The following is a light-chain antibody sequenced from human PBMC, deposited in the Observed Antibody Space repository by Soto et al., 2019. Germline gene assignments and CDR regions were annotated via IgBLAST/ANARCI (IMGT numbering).Light chain of an antibody. CDR3: QQYNNWPTGIT. CDR2: GAS. V-gene: IGKV3-15*01. J-gene: IGKJ5*01. CDR1: QSVSSN. Sequence: EIVMTQSPATLSVSPGERATLSCRASQSVSSNLAWYQQKPGQAPRLLIYGASTRATGIPARFSGSGSGTEFTLTLSIRQSEDVAVSYCQQYNNWPTGITFGQGTRLEIK.